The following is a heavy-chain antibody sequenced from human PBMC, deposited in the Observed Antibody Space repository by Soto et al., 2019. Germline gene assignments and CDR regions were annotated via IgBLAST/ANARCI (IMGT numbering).Heavy chain of an antibody. D-gene: IGHD6-13*01. Sequence: ASVKVSCKASGFTFSDYGLSWVRQAPGQPLEWMGWISGDNINSKYSQRFQGRLTMTTDTSTATASMELRSLTSDDTAVYYCGREGQQLAQEKYYQFNGMDVWGQGTTVTVSS. CDR3: GREGQQLAQEKYYQFNGMDV. CDR1: GFTFSDYG. CDR2: ISGDNINS. V-gene: IGHV1-18*01. J-gene: IGHJ6*02.